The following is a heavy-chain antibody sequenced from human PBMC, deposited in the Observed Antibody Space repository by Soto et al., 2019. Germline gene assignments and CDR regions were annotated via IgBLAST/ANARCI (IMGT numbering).Heavy chain of an antibody. CDR2: MSFDGSNE. J-gene: IGHJ4*02. Sequence: GGSLRLSCAASGFTLSSKWMHWVRQTPGEGLEWVARMSFDGSNEEYADSVKGRFTISRDNSKNTLYLQMNTLGAEDTAVYYCARDGIGGTVFRGYLDYWGRGTVVTVSS. V-gene: IGHV3-33*08. D-gene: IGHD1-7*01. CDR3: ARDGIGGTVFRGYLDY. CDR1: GFTLSSKW.